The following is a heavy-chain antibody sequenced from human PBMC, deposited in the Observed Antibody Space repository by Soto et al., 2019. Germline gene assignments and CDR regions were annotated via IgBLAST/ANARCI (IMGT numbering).Heavy chain of an antibody. CDR1: GFTFSSYD. Sequence: GGSLRLSCAASGFTFSSYDMHWVRQATGKGLEWVSAIGTAGDTYYPGSVKGRFTISRENAKNSLYLQMNSLRAGDTAVYYCARGLVAIFGVVNGMDVWGQGTTVTVSS. CDR3: ARGLVAIFGVVNGMDV. J-gene: IGHJ6*02. D-gene: IGHD3-3*01. V-gene: IGHV3-13*01. CDR2: IGTAGDT.